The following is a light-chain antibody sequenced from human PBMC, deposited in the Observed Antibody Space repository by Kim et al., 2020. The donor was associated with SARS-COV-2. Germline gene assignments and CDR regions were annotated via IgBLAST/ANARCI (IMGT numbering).Light chain of an antibody. CDR2: QAS. J-gene: IGKJ2*01. Sequence: ASVGDRVTISCRASQNIGTYLAWYQHKPGKAPTLLVYQASSLQGGVPSRFSGSGSETEFILTINSLQPDDFATYYCQHYNSYPYTFGQGTKLEI. CDR3: QHYNSYPYT. V-gene: IGKV1-5*03. CDR1: QNIGTY.